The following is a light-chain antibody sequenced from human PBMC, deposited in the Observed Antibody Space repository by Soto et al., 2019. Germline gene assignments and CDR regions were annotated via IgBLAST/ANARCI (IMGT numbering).Light chain of an antibody. Sequence: DVVMTQSPLSLHVTLGDRAVISCMPNYSLVHSDGIAYFSWFQQRPGRSPRRLIYKVSNRDSGVPARFSGSGSGTDFALKISRVEAEDVGVYYCMQGTHWPITFGQGTRLEI. J-gene: IGKJ5*01. CDR3: MQGTHWPIT. CDR2: KVS. CDR1: YSLVHSDGIAY. V-gene: IGKV2-30*02.